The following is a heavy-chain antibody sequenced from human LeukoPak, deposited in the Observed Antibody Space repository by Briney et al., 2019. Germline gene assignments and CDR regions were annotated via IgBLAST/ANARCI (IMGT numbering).Heavy chain of an antibody. D-gene: IGHD6-13*01. CDR1: GYNFTTYW. J-gene: IGHJ3*02. V-gene: IGHV5-51*01. CDR3: ARQGQQLAVRAFDI. CDR2: IYPDDSDT. Sequence: GESLKISCKSSGYNFTTYWIGWVRQMPGKGLEWMGVIYPDDSDTRYSPSFQGQVTISADKSISTAYLQWSSLKASDTAMYYCARQGQQLAVRAFDIWGQGTMVTVSS.